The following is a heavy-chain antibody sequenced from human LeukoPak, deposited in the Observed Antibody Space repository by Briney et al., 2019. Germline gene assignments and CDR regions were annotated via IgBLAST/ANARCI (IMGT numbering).Heavy chain of an antibody. D-gene: IGHD2-2*01. CDR2: INPNSGGT. J-gene: IGHJ4*02. CDR3: ARQDPVVPAATGY. V-gene: IGHV1-2*02. CDR1: GYTFTGYY. Sequence: ASVKVSCKASGYTFTGYYMHWVRQAPGQGLEWMGWINPNSGGTNYAQKFQGRVTMTRDTSISTAYMELSRLRSGDTAVYYCARQDPVVPAATGYWGQGTLVTVSS.